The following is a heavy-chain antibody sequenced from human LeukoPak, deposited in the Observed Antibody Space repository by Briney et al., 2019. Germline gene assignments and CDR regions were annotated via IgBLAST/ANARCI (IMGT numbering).Heavy chain of an antibody. CDR2: IYTSGTT. Sequence: SETLSLTCTVSGGSISSSSYYWGWIRQPPGKGLEWIGRIYTSGTTNYNPSLKSRVTMSVDTSKNQFSLKLSSVTAADTAVYYCARHDQIGVIVVVPAAIPVYNWFDPWGQGTLVTVSS. D-gene: IGHD2-2*01. CDR1: GGSISSSSYY. J-gene: IGHJ5*02. CDR3: ARHDQIGVIVVVPAAIPVYNWFDP. V-gene: IGHV4-39*01.